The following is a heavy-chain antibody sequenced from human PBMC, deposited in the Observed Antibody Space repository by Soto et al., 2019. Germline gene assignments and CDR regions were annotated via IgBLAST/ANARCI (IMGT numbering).Heavy chain of an antibody. CDR2: IYHSGST. D-gene: IGHD3-10*01. CDR3: ARGSGAYYYYGMDV. J-gene: IGHJ6*02. Sequence: PSETLSLTCTVSGGAIRSNSDFLAWIRQPPGKGLEWIGTIYHSGSTYSNPSLKSRVTISVDTPKKQFSLKLTSVTAADTGVYYCARGSGAYYYYGMDVWGQGTTVTVSS. V-gene: IGHV4-39*01. CDR1: GGAIRSNSDF.